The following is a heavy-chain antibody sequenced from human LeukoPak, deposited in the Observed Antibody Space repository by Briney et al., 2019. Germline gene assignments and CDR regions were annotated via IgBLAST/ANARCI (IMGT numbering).Heavy chain of an antibody. CDR1: GFTFSSYA. CDR3: ATHPPYCGGDCYPSSKNVVHDY. D-gene: IGHD2-21*02. V-gene: IGHV3-23*01. CDR2: ISGSGGST. Sequence: GGSLRLSCAASGFTFSSYAMSWVRQAPGKGLEWVSAISGSGGSTYYADSVKGRFTISRDNSKITLYLQMNSLRAEDTAVYYCATHPPYCGGDCYPSSKNVVHDYWGQGTLVTVSS. J-gene: IGHJ4*02.